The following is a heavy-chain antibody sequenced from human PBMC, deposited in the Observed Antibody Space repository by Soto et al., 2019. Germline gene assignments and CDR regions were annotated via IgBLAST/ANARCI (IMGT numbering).Heavy chain of an antibody. D-gene: IGHD3-22*01. CDR3: ARGVGTHYDSSGHFDY. CDR1: GGSISSGDYY. V-gene: IGHV4-30-4*01. CDR2: IYYSGST. J-gene: IGHJ4*02. Sequence: QVQLQESGPGLVKPSQTLSLTCTVSGGSISSGDYYWSWIRQPPGKGVEWIGYIYYSGSTYYNPSLKSRVTISVDTSKNQFSLKLSSVTAADTAVYYCARGVGTHYDSSGHFDYWGQGTLVTVSS.